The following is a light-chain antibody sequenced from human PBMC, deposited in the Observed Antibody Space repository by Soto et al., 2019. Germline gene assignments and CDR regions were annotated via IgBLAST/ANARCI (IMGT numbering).Light chain of an antibody. CDR3: SSYTSSYIYV. J-gene: IGLJ1*01. CDR1: SSDVGGYNY. V-gene: IGLV2-14*01. CDR2: EVS. Sequence: HSALTKPASVSGFPGQSITISCTGSSSDVGGYNYVSWYQQYPGKAPSLMIYEVSNRPSGVSDRFSGSKSGNTASLTISGLQAEDEADYYCSSYTSSYIYVFGTGTKVTV.